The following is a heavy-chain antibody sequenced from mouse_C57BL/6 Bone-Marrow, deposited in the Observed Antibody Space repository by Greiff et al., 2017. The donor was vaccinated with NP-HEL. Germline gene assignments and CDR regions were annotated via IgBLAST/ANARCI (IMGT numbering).Heavy chain of an antibody. Sequence: EVQLQESGPGLVKPSQSLSLTCSVTGYSITSGYYWNWIRQFPGNKPEWMGYISYDGSNNYNPSLKNRISITRDTSKNQFFLKLNSVTTEDTATYYCARRGLLRAPAWFAYWGQGTLVTVSA. D-gene: IGHD1-1*01. CDR1: GYSITSGYY. CDR2: ISYDGSN. J-gene: IGHJ3*01. CDR3: ARRGLLRAPAWFAY. V-gene: IGHV3-6*01.